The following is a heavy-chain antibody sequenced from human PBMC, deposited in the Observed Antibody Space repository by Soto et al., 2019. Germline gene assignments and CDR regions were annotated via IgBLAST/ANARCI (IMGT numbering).Heavy chain of an antibody. V-gene: IGHV4-34*01. CDR3: ARSLSGGFDP. CDR2: INHSGST. CDR1: GGSFSGYY. Sequence: QVQLQQWGAGLLKPSETLSLTCAVYGGSFSGYYWSWIRQPPGKGLEWIGEINHSGSTNYNPSLKSRVTISVDTSNNQFPLKLSSVPAADTAVDYCARSLSGGFDPWGQGTLVTVSS. J-gene: IGHJ5*02. D-gene: IGHD3-10*01.